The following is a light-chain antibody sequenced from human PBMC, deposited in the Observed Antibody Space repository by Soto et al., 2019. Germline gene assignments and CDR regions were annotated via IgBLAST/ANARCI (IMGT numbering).Light chain of an antibody. J-gene: IGLJ1*01. CDR3: ISYTSSSTSYV. Sequence: QSALTEPASVSGSPGQSITISCTGTSSDIGDSKYVFWYQQHPAKAPKLVIYDVSNRPSGVSNRFSGSKSANTASLTISGLQAEDEADYYCISYTSSSTSYVFGTGTKVTVL. V-gene: IGLV2-14*03. CDR1: SSDIGDSKY. CDR2: DVS.